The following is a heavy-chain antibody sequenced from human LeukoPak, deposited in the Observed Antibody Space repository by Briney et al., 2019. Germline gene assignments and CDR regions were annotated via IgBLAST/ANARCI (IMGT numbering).Heavy chain of an antibody. D-gene: IGHD3-16*01. CDR1: GGTFSSYT. CDR2: IIPILGIA. CDR3: ARVGGLPHRNWYFVL. J-gene: IGHJ2*01. Sequence: EASVKVSCKASGGTFSSYTISLVRQAPGQGLEWMGRIIPILGIANYAQKFQGRVTITADKSTSTAYMELSSLRSEDTAVYYCARVGGLPHRNWYFVLWGRGTLVTVSS. V-gene: IGHV1-69*02.